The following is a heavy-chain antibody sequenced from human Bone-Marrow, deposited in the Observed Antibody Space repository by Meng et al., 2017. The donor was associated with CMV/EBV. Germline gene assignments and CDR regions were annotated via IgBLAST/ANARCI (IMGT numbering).Heavy chain of an antibody. D-gene: IGHD6-13*01. CDR3: ARDFPGTAASDY. CDR2: ISWNSNSI. CDR1: GFRFDDYA. V-gene: IGHV3-9*01. J-gene: IGHJ4*02. Sequence: SLKISCAAAGFRFDDYAMHWVRQAPGKGLEWVSGISWNSNSIGYADSVKGRFTISRDNAKNSLYLQMNSLRAEDTAVYYCARDFPGTAASDYWGQGTLVTVSS.